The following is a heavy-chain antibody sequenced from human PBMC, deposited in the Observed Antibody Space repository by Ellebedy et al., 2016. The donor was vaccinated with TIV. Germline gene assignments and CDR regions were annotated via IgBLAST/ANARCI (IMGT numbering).Heavy chain of an antibody. CDR2: ISAYSGNT. CDR3: AIDGEKVGAMASY. D-gene: IGHD1-26*01. V-gene: IGHV1-18*01. Sequence: AASVKVSCKASGYTFNSYGISWVRQAPGQGPEWMGWISAYSGNTNYAQKFQGRVTMTTDISTRTAYMELRSLRSDDTAVYYCAIDGEKVGAMASYWGQGTLVTVSS. J-gene: IGHJ4*02. CDR1: GYTFNSYG.